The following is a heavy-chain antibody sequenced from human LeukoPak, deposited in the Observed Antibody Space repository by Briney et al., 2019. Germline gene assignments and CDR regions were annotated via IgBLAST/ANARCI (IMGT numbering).Heavy chain of an antibody. D-gene: IGHD1-1*01. J-gene: IGHJ6*03. Sequence: SLRLYCTTSGLNFDVFAMGWISHATGKGLEWITSIRNRFYRRTTDYAASVRGRFSISRDAYKNIAYLRVNSLEPDDTAGYVCSTLQLERSGSFYYDMDVWGKGTTVAVSS. CDR1: GLNFDVFA. CDR3: STLQLERSGSFYYDMDV. V-gene: IGHV3-49*03. CDR2: IRNRFYRRTT.